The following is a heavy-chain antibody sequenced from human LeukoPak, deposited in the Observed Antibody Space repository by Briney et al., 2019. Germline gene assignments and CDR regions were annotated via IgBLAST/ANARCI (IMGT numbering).Heavy chain of an antibody. V-gene: IGHV3-9*01. CDR2: ISWNSGSI. CDR3: AKGSYGDY. D-gene: IGHD1-26*01. Sequence: GGSLRLSCAASGFTFDDYAMHWVRQAPGKGLEWVSGISWNSGSIGYADSVKGRFTISRDNAKNSLYLQMNSLRAEDTALYYCAKGSYGDYWGQGTLVTVSS. J-gene: IGHJ4*02. CDR1: GFTFDDYA.